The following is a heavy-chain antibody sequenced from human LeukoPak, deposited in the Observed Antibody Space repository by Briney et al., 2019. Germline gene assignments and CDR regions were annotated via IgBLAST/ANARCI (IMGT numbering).Heavy chain of an antibody. CDR1: GGSISSGSYY. D-gene: IGHD2-2*01. Sequence: SEILSLTCTVSGGSISSGSYYWSWIRQPAGKGLEWIGRIYTSGSTNYNPSLKSRVTISADTSKNQFSLKLSSVTAADTAVYYCARSAKWGYCSSTSCSLDYMDVWGKGTTVTVSS. V-gene: IGHV4-61*02. CDR2: IYTSGST. J-gene: IGHJ6*03. CDR3: ARSAKWGYCSSTSCSLDYMDV.